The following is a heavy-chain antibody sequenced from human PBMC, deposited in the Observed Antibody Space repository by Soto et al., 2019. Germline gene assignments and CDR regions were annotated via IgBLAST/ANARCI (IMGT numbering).Heavy chain of an antibody. Sequence: GGSLRLSCAASGFTFSSYAMHWVRQAPGKGLEWVAVISYDGSNKYYADSVKGRFTISRDNSKNTLYLQMNSLRAEDTAVYYCAREGISYDFWSGYPRTYYFDYWGQGTLVTVSS. D-gene: IGHD3-3*01. J-gene: IGHJ4*02. CDR1: GFTFSSYA. CDR3: AREGISYDFWSGYPRTYYFDY. V-gene: IGHV3-30-3*01. CDR2: ISYDGSNK.